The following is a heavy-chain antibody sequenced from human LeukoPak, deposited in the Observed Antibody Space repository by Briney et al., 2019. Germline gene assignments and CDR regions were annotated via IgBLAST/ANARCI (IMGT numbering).Heavy chain of an antibody. J-gene: IGHJ4*02. V-gene: IGHV3-23*01. CDR1: GFTLSSYA. CDR3: AKAPLVWEGEDY. CDR2: INSSGDNT. D-gene: IGHD6-13*01. Sequence: GGSLRLSCAASGFTLSSYAMSWVSQAPGKGLEWVSVINSSGDNTYYADSVKGRFTISRDNSKNTLYLQMDSLRAEDTAVYYCAKAPLVWEGEDYWGQATLVTVSS.